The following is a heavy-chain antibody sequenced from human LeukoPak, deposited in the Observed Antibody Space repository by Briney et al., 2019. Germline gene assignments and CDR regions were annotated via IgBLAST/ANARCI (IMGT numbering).Heavy chain of an antibody. CDR3: ASPSVAAPSYYYYYMDV. J-gene: IGHJ6*03. V-gene: IGHV1-69*05. D-gene: IGHD6-6*01. Sequence: GASVKVSCKASGGTFSSYAISWVRQAPGQGLEWMGGIIPIFGTAIYAQKFQGRVTITTDESTSTAYMELSSLGSEDTAVYYCASPSVAAPSYYYYYMDVWGKGTTVTVSS. CDR2: IIPIFGTA. CDR1: GGTFSSYA.